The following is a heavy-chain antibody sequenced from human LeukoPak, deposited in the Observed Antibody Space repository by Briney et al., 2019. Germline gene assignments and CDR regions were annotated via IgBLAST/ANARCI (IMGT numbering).Heavy chain of an antibody. J-gene: IGHJ6*03. CDR3: ARDRIPRLLRSRDYMDV. CDR1: GGSFSGYY. CDR2: INHSGST. D-gene: IGHD5-18*01. V-gene: IGHV4-34*01. Sequence: SETLSLTCAVSGGSFSGYYWSWIRQPPGKGLEWIGKINHSGSTNYNPSLKSRVTISVDTSKNQFSLKLSSVTAADTAVYYCARDRIPRLLRSRDYMDVWNKAPTATVSS.